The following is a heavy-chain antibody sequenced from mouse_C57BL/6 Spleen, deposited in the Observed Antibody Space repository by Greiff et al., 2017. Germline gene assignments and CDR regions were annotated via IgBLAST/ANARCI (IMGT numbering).Heavy chain of an antibody. CDR2: INNSSGYP. J-gene: IGHJ2*01. Sequence: VQLQESGAELARPGASVKMSCKASGYTFPSYTMHWVKQRPGQGLEWLGYINNSSGYPKYNQKFKDKATLTADKSSSTAYMQLSSLASEDSAVYYCARGGNYSFDYWGQGTTLTVSS. V-gene: IGHV1-4*01. CDR1: GYTFPSYT. CDR3: ARGGNYSFDY. D-gene: IGHD2-1*01.